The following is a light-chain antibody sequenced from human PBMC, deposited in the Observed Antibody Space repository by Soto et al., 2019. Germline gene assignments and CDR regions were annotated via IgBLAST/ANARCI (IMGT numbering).Light chain of an antibody. Sequence: QSALTQPRSVSGSPGQSVTISCTGTSSDVGGYNYDSWYQQYPGKAPKVMIYDVKTRPSGVPDRFSGSKSGNTASLTISGLQAEDEADYYCCSYAGDYTFVFGTGTKLTVL. J-gene: IGLJ1*01. CDR1: SSDVGGYNY. CDR2: DVK. V-gene: IGLV2-11*01. CDR3: CSYAGDYTFV.